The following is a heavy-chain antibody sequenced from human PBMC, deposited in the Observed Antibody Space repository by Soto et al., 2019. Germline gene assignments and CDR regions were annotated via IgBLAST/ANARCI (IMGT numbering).Heavy chain of an antibody. V-gene: IGHV4-31*03. CDR3: ARRRCTTTNCFGP. CDR2: ISYSGSA. Sequence: TLSLTCSVSGSSINSGNYYWSWIRQHPGKGLEWIGYISYSGSAHYNPSLRSRVFISVDTSRNQFSLKLSSVTAADTAVYYCARRRCTTTNCFGPRGQGPLVTVCS. J-gene: IGHJ5*02. CDR1: GSSINSGNYY. D-gene: IGHD2-8*01.